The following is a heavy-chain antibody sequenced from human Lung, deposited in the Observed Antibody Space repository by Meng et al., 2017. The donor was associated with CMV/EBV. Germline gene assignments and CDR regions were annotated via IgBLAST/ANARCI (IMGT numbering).Heavy chain of an antibody. CDR3: ARARQQLVRSDFDY. CDR2: ISYDGSNK. V-gene: IGHV3-30-3*01. CDR1: GFTFSSYA. J-gene: IGHJ4*02. Sequence: QVQLVESGGGGVQPGRSRRLTFAASGFTFSSYAMHWVRQAPGKGLEWVAVISYDGSNKYYADSVKGRFTISRDNSKNTLYLQMNSLRAEDTTVYYCARARQQLVRSDFDYWGQGTMVTVYS. D-gene: IGHD6-13*01.